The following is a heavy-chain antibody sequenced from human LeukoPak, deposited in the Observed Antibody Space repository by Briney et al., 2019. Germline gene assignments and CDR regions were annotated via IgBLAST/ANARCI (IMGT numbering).Heavy chain of an antibody. CDR1: GGSISSYY. CDR2: IYTSGST. J-gene: IGHJ6*02. D-gene: IGHD4-11*01. V-gene: IGHV4-4*07. Sequence: SETLSLTCTVSGGSISSYYWSWIRQPAGKGLEWIGRIYTSGSTDYNPSLKSRVTMPLDTSKNQFSLNLSSVTAADTAVYYCARERDYSNAYVMDVWGQGTTVTVSS. CDR3: ARERDYSNAYVMDV.